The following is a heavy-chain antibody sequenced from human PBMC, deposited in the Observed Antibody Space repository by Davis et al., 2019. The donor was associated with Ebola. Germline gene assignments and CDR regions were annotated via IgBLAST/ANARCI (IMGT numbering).Heavy chain of an antibody. V-gene: IGHV4-34*01. CDR2: INHSGST. CDR1: GGSFSGYY. D-gene: IGHD2-2*01. J-gene: IGHJ6*02. CDR3: ARVAYCSSTSCYHYGMDV. Sequence: SCAVYGGSFSGYYWSWIRQPPGKGLEWIGEINHSGSTNYNPSLKSRVTISVDTSKNQFSLKLSSVTAADTAVYYCARVAYCSSTSCYHYGMDVWGQGTTVTVSS.